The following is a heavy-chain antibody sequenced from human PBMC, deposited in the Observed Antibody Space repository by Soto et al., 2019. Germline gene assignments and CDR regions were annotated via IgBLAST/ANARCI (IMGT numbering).Heavy chain of an antibody. J-gene: IGHJ4*02. V-gene: IGHV1-18*01. Sequence: QVQLVQSGAEVKKPGASVKVSCKASGYTFTSYGISWVRQAPGQGLEWMGWISAYNGNTNYAQKLQGRVTMTTDTSTSQNYLELRSLRSDDTAVYYCARRGLDSGIAAAVHSDYWGQGTLVTVSS. CDR3: ARRGLDSGIAAAVHSDY. D-gene: IGHD6-13*01. CDR2: ISAYNGNT. CDR1: GYTFTSYG.